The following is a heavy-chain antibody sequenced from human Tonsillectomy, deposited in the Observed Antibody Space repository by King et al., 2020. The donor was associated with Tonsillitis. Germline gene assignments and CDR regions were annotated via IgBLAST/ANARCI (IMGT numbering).Heavy chain of an antibody. D-gene: IGHD1-14*01. J-gene: IGHJ6*02. Sequence: QLVQSGAEVRKPGASVKVFCKASGYTFTSYYIHWVRQAPGQGLEWMGIINPSGGSTSYAQKFQGRVTMTRDTSTSTVYMELSSLRSEDTAVYYCARVYRIYMDVWGQGTTVTVSS. CDR1: GYTFTSYY. CDR2: INPSGGST. V-gene: IGHV1-46*01. CDR3: ARVYRIYMDV.